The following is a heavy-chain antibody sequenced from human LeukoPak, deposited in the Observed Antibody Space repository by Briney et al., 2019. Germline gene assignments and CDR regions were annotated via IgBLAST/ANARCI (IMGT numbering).Heavy chain of an antibody. CDR1: GYTFTSYY. CDR2: INPSGGST. Sequence: GASVKVSCKASGYTFTSYYMHWVRQAPGQGLEWMGIINPSGGSTSYAQKFQGRVTMTRDTSTSTVYMELSSLRSEDTAVYYCAGECKYYDFWSGYPRTLDYWGQGTLVTVSS. J-gene: IGHJ4*02. V-gene: IGHV1-46*01. D-gene: IGHD3-3*01. CDR3: AGECKYYDFWSGYPRTLDY.